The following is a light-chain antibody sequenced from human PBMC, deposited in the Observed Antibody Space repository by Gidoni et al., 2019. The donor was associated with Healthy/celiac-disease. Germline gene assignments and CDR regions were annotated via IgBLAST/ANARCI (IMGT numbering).Light chain of an antibody. J-gene: IGKJ4*01. Sequence: AIRMTQSPSSLSSSTGDRVTITCRASQGISSYLAMYQQKPGKAPKPLIYAASTLQSGVPTRFSGCGSGTDFTLTLSCLQSEDFATYSCQQYYSYPLPFGGGTKVEIK. CDR1: QGISSY. CDR3: QQYYSYPLP. V-gene: IGKV1-8*01. CDR2: AAS.